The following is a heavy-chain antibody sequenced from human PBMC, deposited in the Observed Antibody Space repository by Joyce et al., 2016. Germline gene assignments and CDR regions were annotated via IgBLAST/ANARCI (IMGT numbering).Heavy chain of an antibody. V-gene: IGHV3-30*03. CDR1: GLTFSNYG. Sequence: QVQVVESGGGVVQPGRSLRFSCVASGLTFSNYGMQWVRQAPGKGLECVALISYDGNKKHYGDSMKGRFTISRDNSKNTIYLQMSSLRAEDTAVYYCAMWRGGACGQGTQVSVSS. J-gene: IGHJ5*02. CDR2: ISYDGNKK. CDR3: AMWRGGA. D-gene: IGHD2-21*01.